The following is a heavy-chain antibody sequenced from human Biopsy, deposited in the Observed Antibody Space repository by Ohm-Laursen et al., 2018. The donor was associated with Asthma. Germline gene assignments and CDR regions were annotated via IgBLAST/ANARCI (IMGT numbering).Heavy chain of an antibody. Sequence: SLRLSCSASGFVFRSHAMHWVRQTPGKGLEWVAVVSYDGGVAHYADSMKGRFTISRDNAKSTLYLQMNRLRTDDTAVYYCAKRRGYSDLTDFDHWGQGTLVTVSS. CDR3: AKRRGYSDLTDFDH. V-gene: IGHV3-30*18. J-gene: IGHJ4*02. D-gene: IGHD3-3*01. CDR1: GFVFRSHA. CDR2: VSYDGGVA.